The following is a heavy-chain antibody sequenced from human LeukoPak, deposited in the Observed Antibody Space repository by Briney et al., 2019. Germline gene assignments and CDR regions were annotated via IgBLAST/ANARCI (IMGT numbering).Heavy chain of an antibody. CDR2: ISAYNGNT. V-gene: IGHV1-18*01. CDR3: ASFFGVHIDY. CDR1: GYTFTSDG. J-gene: IGHJ4*02. Sequence: ASVKVSRKASGYTFTSDGTSGGRQAPGQGLEWVGWISAYNGNTNYAQTLQGRVTMTTATSTSTAYMELRSLRPDATAVYYCASFFGVHIDYWGQGNLVTVSS. D-gene: IGHD2-8*01.